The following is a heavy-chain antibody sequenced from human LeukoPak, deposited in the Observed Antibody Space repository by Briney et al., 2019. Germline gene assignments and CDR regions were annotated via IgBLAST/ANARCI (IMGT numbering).Heavy chain of an antibody. CDR2: ISAYNGNT. D-gene: IGHD3-16*01. J-gene: IGHJ6*03. CDR3: ATAPLGYYYMDV. Sequence: ASVKVSCKAPGYTFTSYGISWVRQAPGQGLEWMGWISAYNGNTNYAQKLQGRVTMTTDTSTSTAYMELRSLRSEDTAVYYCATAPLGYYYMDVWGKGTTVTVSS. CDR1: GYTFTSYG. V-gene: IGHV1-18*01.